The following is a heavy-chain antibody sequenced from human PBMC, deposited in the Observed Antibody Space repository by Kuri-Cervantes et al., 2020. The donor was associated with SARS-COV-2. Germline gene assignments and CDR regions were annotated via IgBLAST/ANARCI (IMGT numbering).Heavy chain of an antibody. CDR1: GYSISSGYY. J-gene: IGHJ6*03. V-gene: IGHV4-38-2*02. CDR3: ASGQREIVVVPTDMGMDV. Sequence: SETLSLTCTVSGYSISSGYYWGWIRQPPGKGLEWIGSIYHSGSTYYNPSLKSGVTISVDTSKNQFSLKLSSVTAADTAVYYCASGQREIVVVPTDMGMDVWGKGTTVTVSS. CDR2: IYHSGST. D-gene: IGHD2-2*01.